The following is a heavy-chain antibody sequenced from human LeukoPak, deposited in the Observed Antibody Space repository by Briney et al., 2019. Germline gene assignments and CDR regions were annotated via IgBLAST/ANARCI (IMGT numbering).Heavy chain of an antibody. V-gene: IGHV3-9*01. J-gene: IGHJ3*02. CDR2: LTWNSGSI. CDR1: GFTFDDYA. CDR3: AKDRAGSYYDAFNI. Sequence: PGGSLRLSCAASGFTFDDYAMHWVLQAPGKGLEWVSGLTWNSGSINYADSVKGRFTISRDNAKNSVYLQLNSLRVEDTALYYCAKDRAGSYYDAFNIWGQGTMVTVSS. D-gene: IGHD1-26*01.